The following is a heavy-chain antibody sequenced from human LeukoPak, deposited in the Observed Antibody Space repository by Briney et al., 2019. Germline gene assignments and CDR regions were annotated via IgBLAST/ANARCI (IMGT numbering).Heavy chain of an antibody. D-gene: IGHD6-6*01. Sequence: GGSLRLSCAVSGLTVTENYMSWVRQAPGKGLEWVANIKQDGSDKYYVDSVKGRFTISRDNAKNSLYLQMNSLRAEDTAVYYCARFRYSSSAFDYWGQGTLVTVSS. V-gene: IGHV3-7*01. CDR1: GLTVTENY. J-gene: IGHJ4*02. CDR3: ARFRYSSSAFDY. CDR2: IKQDGSDK.